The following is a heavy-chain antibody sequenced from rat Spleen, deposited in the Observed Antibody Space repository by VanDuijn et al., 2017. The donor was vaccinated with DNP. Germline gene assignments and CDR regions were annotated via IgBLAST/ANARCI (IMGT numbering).Heavy chain of an antibody. J-gene: IGHJ2*01. CDR1: GFTFNNYW. Sequence: EVQLVESGGGLVQPGRSLKLSCVASGFTFNNYWMTWIRQVPGKGLDWVASITSSGGRTYYPDSVKGRFTISRDNAKSTLYLQMNSLRSEDMATYYCIRWNSGHFDYWGQGVMVTVSS. V-gene: IGHV5-31*01. CDR2: ITSSGGRT. D-gene: IGHD4-3*01. CDR3: IRWNSGHFDY.